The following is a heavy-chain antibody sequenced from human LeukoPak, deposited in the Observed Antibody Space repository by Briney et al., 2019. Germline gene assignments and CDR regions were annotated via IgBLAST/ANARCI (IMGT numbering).Heavy chain of an antibody. CDR3: ARLTVVTATRSLDY. CDR1: GLSFTSYS. D-gene: IGHD2-21*02. CDR2: ISSSSTTI. Sequence: QTGGSLRLSCAASGLSFTSYSMNWVRQAPGKGLEWVSHISSSSTTIDYADSVKGRFTISRDNAKNSLYLQMNSLRDEDTAVYYCARLTVVTATRSLDYWGQGTLVTVSS. J-gene: IGHJ4*02. V-gene: IGHV3-48*02.